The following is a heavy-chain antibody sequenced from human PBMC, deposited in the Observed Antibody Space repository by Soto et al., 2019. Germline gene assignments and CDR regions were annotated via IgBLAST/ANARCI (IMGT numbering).Heavy chain of an antibody. Sequence: GASVKVSCKVSGYTLTELSMHWVRQAPGKGLEWMGGFDPEDGETIYAQKFQGRVTMTEDTSTDTAYMELSSLRSEDTAVYYCATMGHITIFGVVTIWDSYGMDVWGQGTKVTVSS. CDR1: GYTLTELS. CDR2: FDPEDGET. CDR3: ATMGHITIFGVVTIWDSYGMDV. D-gene: IGHD3-3*01. J-gene: IGHJ6*02. V-gene: IGHV1-24*01.